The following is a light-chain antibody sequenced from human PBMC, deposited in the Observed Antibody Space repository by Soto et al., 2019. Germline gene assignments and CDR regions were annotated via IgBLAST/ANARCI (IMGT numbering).Light chain of an antibody. CDR1: QSVNHW. CDR3: QQYKSYWT. CDR2: DAS. V-gene: IGKV1-5*01. J-gene: IGKJ1*01. Sequence: DIQMTQYPSTLSASIGERVTISCRASQSVNHWLAWYQRKPGKAPKLLIHDASTLESGIPSRFSGSASETEFTHTISSLQPDDFATYYCQQYKSYWTFGQGTKVDSK.